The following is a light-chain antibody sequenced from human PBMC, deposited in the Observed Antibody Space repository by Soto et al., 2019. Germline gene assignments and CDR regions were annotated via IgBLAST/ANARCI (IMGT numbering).Light chain of an antibody. Sequence: LTAPASVFGCSGQTCTRSCTGKSLDVENYNLVSGYQPHPGKPPTPIIYESSKWRSGVSNRFAGSKSGNTACLTISGLQAEDEADYYCCSYAGSSALVFGGGTKVTVL. CDR2: ESS. V-gene: IGLV2-23*01. CDR1: SLDVENYNL. CDR3: CSYAGSSALV. J-gene: IGLJ2*01.